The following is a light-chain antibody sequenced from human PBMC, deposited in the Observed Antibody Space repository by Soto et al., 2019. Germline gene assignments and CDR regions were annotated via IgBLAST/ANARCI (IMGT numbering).Light chain of an antibody. Sequence: DIQMTQSPSSLSASVGDRVTITCRESQCISNDLNWYKHKPGTAPKLLIDAMSSVQSGVPSRFSGSGSGTDFTLTISSLQPEDFSTYFCQQSHNSPFTFGPGTKVDIK. V-gene: IGKV1-39*01. CDR2: AMS. CDR1: QCISND. CDR3: QQSHNSPFT. J-gene: IGKJ3*01.